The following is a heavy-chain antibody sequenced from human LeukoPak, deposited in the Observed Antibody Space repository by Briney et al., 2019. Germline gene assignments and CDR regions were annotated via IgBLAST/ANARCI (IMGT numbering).Heavy chain of an antibody. Sequence: PSQTLSLTCTVSGGSISSGGYYWDWIRQPPGQGLEWIGTICYSGSTDYNPSLNSRVTIFVDRSQNQFSLKLSSVTAADTAVYFCARRSLSTNTFDYWGQGTLVIVSS. D-gene: IGHD2/OR15-2a*01. CDR1: GGSISSGGYY. CDR3: ARRSLSTNTFDY. J-gene: IGHJ4*02. V-gene: IGHV4-39*01. CDR2: ICYSGST.